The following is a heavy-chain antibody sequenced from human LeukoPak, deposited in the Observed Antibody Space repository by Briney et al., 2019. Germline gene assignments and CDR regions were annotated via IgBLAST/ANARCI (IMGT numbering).Heavy chain of an antibody. D-gene: IGHD6-19*01. V-gene: IGHV4-59*01. CDR3: ARWGGSGWSDLSYMDV. Sequence: SETLSLTCTVSGGSISSYYWSWIRQPPGKGLEWIGYIYYSGSTNYNPSLKSRVTISVDTSKNQFSLKLSSVTAADTAVYYCARWGGSGWSDLSYMDVWGKGTTVTVSS. J-gene: IGHJ6*03. CDR1: GGSISSYY. CDR2: IYYSGST.